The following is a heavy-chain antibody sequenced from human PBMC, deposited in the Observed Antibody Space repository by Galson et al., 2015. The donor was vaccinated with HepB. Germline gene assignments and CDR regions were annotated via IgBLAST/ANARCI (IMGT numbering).Heavy chain of an antibody. Sequence: SVKVSCKASGGTFSSYAISWVRQAPGQGLEWMGEIIPIFGTANYAQKFQGRVTITADESTSTAYMELSSLRSEDTAVYYCARGYYDSSGYYPFDYWGQGTLVTVSS. J-gene: IGHJ4*02. V-gene: IGHV1-69*13. D-gene: IGHD3-22*01. CDR3: ARGYYDSSGYYPFDY. CDR2: IIPIFGTA. CDR1: GGTFSSYA.